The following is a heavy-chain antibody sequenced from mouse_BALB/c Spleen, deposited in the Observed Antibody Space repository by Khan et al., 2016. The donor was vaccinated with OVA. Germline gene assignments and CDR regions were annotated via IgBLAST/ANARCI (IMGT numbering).Heavy chain of an antibody. Sequence: EVQLVESGPGLVKPSQSLSLTCTVTGYSITNNYAWNWIRQFPGNKLEWMGYISYGGSTNYNPSLKSRISITRDTSKNQFFLQLNSVTTEDTATYYCARGNYYGYYFDYWGQGTTLTVSS. CDR1: GYSITNNYA. CDR3: ARGNYYGYYFDY. CDR2: ISYGGST. D-gene: IGHD1-1*01. J-gene: IGHJ2*01. V-gene: IGHV3-2*02.